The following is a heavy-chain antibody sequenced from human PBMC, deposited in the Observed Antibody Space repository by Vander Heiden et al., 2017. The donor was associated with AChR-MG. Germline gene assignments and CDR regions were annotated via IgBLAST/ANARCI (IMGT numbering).Heavy chain of an antibody. CDR3: ARDQDGPGSYYNDDFDF. CDR1: GGSISGYF. J-gene: IGHJ3*01. Sequence: QVQLQESGPGLVKPSETLSLTCTVSGGSISGYFWSWIRQPAGKGLEWIGRVYSSGHTNYNPSLNSRVTMSVDTSKNQFSLNLSSVTAADTAVYYCARDQDGPGSYYNDDFDFWGQGTMVTVSS. CDR2: VYSSGHT. V-gene: IGHV4-4*07. D-gene: IGHD3-10*01.